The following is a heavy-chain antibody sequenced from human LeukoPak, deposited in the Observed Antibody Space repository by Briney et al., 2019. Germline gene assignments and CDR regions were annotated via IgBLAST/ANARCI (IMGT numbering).Heavy chain of an antibody. J-gene: IGHJ4*02. D-gene: IGHD2-15*01. Sequence: PGGSLRLSCAASGFTFSSYGMHWVRQTPGKGLEWVAVIWYDGSNKYYADSVKGRFTISRDNSKNTLYLQMNSLRAEDTAVYYCARDAGYCSGGSCYPGQFDYWGQGTLVTVSS. CDR2: IWYDGSNK. V-gene: IGHV3-33*01. CDR1: GFTFSSYG. CDR3: ARDAGYCSGGSCYPGQFDY.